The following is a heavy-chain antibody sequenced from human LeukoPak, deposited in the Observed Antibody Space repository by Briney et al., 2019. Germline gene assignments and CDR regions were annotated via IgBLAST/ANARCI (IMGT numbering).Heavy chain of an antibody. CDR1: GGSIRSSSYY. D-gene: IGHD7-27*01. V-gene: IGHV4-39*01. J-gene: IGHJ4*02. Sequence: PSETLSLTCTVSGGSIRSSSYYWGWIRQPPGKGLEWIASIYYSGSTYYNPSLKSRVTISVDTSKNQFSLRPSSVTAADTAVYYCASNWGGDEYYFDYWGQGSLVTVSS. CDR3: ASNWGGDEYYFDY. CDR2: IYYSGST.